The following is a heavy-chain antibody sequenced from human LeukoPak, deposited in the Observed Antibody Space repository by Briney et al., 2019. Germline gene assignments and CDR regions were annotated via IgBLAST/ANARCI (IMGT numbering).Heavy chain of an antibody. V-gene: IGHV4-61*01. J-gene: IGHJ4*02. D-gene: IGHD3-22*01. CDR1: GYSITSGFY. Sequence: SETLSLTCSVSGYSITSGFYWSWIRQPPGKGLEWIGYIYYSGSTNYNPSLKSRVTISVDTSKNQFSLKLSSVTAADTAVYYCARALYYYDSSGYYPFDYWGQGTLVTVSS. CDR2: IYYSGST. CDR3: ARALYYYDSSGYYPFDY.